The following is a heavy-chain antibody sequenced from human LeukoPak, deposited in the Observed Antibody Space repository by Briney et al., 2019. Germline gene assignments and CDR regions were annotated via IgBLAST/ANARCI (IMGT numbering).Heavy chain of an antibody. V-gene: IGHV3-30*03. Sequence: GGSLRLSCAASGFTFSSYGMHWVRQAPGRGLEWVAVISYDGSNKYYADSVKGRFTISRDNSKNTLYLQMNSLRSEDTAVYYCARGGFRNTAMAQRRYFDLWGRGTLVTVSS. J-gene: IGHJ2*01. D-gene: IGHD5-18*01. CDR3: ARGGFRNTAMAQRRYFDL. CDR1: GFTFSSYG. CDR2: ISYDGSNK.